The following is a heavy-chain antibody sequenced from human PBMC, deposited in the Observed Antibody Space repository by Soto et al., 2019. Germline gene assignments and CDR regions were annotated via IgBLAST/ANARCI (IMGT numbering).Heavy chain of an antibody. V-gene: IGHV3-23*01. J-gene: IGHJ4*02. CDR3: AKSKDSTIFGVVIYYFDT. D-gene: IGHD3-3*01. CDR1: GFTFSSFG. CDR2: LSPNGGST. Sequence: GGSLRLSCAASGFTFSSFGMNWVRQAPGKGLEWVSSLSPNGGSTYYAESVKGRFTISRDNAKNTLFLQMDSLRAEDTAVYFCAKSKDSTIFGVVIYYFDTWGQGALVTVSS.